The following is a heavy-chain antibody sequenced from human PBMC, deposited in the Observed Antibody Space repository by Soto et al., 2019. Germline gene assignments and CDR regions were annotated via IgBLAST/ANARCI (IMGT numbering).Heavy chain of an antibody. V-gene: IGHV1-8*01. CDR1: GYSFSTYD. CDR2: ENPKSGNT. Sequence: QVQLVQSGAEVKKPGASVKVSCKASGYSFSTYDINWVRQAAGQGLEWMGWENPKSGNTDYAQRFRGRVTMTSNTSIRTAYMDLSALTPEDTAVYYCARPYCDSTSCYTDWFDPWGQGTLVTFSS. J-gene: IGHJ5*02. CDR3: ARPYCDSTSCYTDWFDP. D-gene: IGHD2-2*02.